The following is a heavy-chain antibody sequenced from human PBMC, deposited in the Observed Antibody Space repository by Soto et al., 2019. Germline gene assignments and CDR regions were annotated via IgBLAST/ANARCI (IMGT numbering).Heavy chain of an antibody. CDR1: GYIFTAYS. CDR2: VNPSGGSA. D-gene: IGHD2-15*01. CDR3: AREENCRGGTCYSEYFHH. Sequence: QVQLVQSGAEVKKPVASVKVSCKTSGYIFTAYSMHWVRQAPGQGLEWMGVVNPSGGSAHYAQSFEGRVTLTRDTATSTFYMELSSLRSEDTAVYYCAREENCRGGTCYSEYFHHWGQGTLVTDSS. V-gene: IGHV1-46*01. J-gene: IGHJ1*01.